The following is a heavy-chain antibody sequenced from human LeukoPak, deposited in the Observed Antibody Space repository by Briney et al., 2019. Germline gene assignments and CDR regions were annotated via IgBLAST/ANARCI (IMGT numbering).Heavy chain of an antibody. Sequence: SETLPLTCTVSGGSISSYYWSWIRQPPGKGLEWIGYIYYSGSTNYNPSLKSRVTISVDTSKNQFSLKLSSVTAADTAVYYCAGQRYYFDYWGQGTLVTVSS. CDR1: GGSISSYY. CDR3: AGQRYYFDY. CDR2: IYYSGST. J-gene: IGHJ4*02. V-gene: IGHV4-59*01.